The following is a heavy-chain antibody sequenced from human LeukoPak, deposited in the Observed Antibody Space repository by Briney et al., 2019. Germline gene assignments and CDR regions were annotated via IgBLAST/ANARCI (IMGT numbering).Heavy chain of an antibody. D-gene: IGHD6-13*01. Sequence: GRSLRLSCAASGFTFSSYAMHWVRQAPGKGLEWVVVVSYDGSKKYYADSVKGRFTISRDNSKNTLYLHMNSLRPEDTAVYYCTREKIPAPDRRGALDYWGQGTLVTVSS. CDR1: GFTFSSYA. CDR2: VSYDGSKK. CDR3: TREKIPAPDRRGALDY. J-gene: IGHJ4*02. V-gene: IGHV3-30*04.